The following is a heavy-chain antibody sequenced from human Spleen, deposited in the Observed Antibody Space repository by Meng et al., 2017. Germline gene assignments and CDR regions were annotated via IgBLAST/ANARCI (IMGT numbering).Heavy chain of an antibody. D-gene: IGHD6-19*01. CDR3: AIFNIAVAGINDY. V-gene: IGHV4-61*01. Sequence: QVQRQYSGPGLVRPTETLSLTCTGSGGSGSSGSYHWSWIRQRPGKGLDWIGYIYCSGSTNYNPSLKSRVTISVDTSKNQFSLKLSSVTAADTAVYYCAIFNIAVAGINDYWGQGTLVTVSS. J-gene: IGHJ4*02. CDR1: GGSGSSGSYH. CDR2: IYCSGST.